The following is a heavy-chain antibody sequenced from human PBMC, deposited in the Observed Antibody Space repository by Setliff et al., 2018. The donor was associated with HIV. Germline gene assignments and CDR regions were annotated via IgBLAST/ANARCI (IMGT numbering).Heavy chain of an antibody. V-gene: IGHV3-23*01. J-gene: IGHJ6*03. CDR3: AKRRVCNTSCYIVDYMDV. CDR1: GFTFSPYA. CDR2: VGAVGGPT. D-gene: IGHD2-21*01. Sequence: GGSLRLSCAASGFTFSPYAMGWVRQAPGKGLEWVSTVGAVGGPTHYAESVKGRFTISKDNSKNTLYLQMNSLRAEDTAIYYCAKRRVCNTSCYIVDYMDVWGKGTTVTVSS.